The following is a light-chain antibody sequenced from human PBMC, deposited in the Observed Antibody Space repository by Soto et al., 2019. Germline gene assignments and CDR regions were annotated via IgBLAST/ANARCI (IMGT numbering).Light chain of an antibody. CDR2: DVT. Sequence: QSVLTQPASVSGSPGQSITISCTGTSSDVGGYNSVSWHRQDPGKAPKLMIYDVTNRPPGVSNRFSGSKSGNTASLTISGLQAEDEADYYCSSFTSSITYVFGTGTKSPS. CDR1: SSDVGGYNS. J-gene: IGLJ1*01. V-gene: IGLV2-14*01. CDR3: SSFTSSITYV.